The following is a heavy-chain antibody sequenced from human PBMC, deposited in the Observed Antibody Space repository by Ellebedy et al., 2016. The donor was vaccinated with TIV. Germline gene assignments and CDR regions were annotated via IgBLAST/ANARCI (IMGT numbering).Heavy chain of an antibody. Sequence: PGGSLRLSCVASGFTFRRYWMHWVRQAPGKGLVWVSRIKSDGSFTSEADSVKGRFTISRDNARNTLYLQMHSLRADDTGVHFCARGDAAETYYNGVFDHWGQGTPVTVSS. CDR2: IKSDGSFT. D-gene: IGHD3-10*01. CDR3: ARGDAAETYYNGVFDH. CDR1: GFTFRRYW. J-gene: IGHJ4*02. V-gene: IGHV3-74*01.